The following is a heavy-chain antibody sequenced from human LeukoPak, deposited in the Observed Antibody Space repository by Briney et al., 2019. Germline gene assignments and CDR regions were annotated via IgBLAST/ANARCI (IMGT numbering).Heavy chain of an antibody. D-gene: IGHD7-27*01. CDR1: GGSISSYY. CDR3: ATSFNWGYYFDY. Sequence: SETLSLTCTVSGGSISSYYWSWIRQPPGKGLEWIGYIYYSGSTNYNPSLKSRVTISVDTSKNQFSLKLSSVTAADTAAYYCATSFNWGYYFDYWGQGTLVTVSS. J-gene: IGHJ4*02. CDR2: IYYSGST. V-gene: IGHV4-59*01.